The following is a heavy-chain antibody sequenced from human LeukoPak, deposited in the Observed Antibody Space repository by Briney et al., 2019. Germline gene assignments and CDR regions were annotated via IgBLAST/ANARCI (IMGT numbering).Heavy chain of an antibody. J-gene: IGHJ5*02. CDR1: GGSIRSYY. CDR2: IYTSAST. D-gene: IGHD2-8*02. CDR3: ARDLNWNWFDP. V-gene: IGHV4-4*07. Sequence: KPSETLSLTCTVSGGSIRSYYWSWLRQPAGKGVEWIGRIYTSASTNYHPSLKSRLTMSVDTSKNQFSLKLSSVTAADTAVYYCARDLNWNWFDPWGQGTLVTVSS.